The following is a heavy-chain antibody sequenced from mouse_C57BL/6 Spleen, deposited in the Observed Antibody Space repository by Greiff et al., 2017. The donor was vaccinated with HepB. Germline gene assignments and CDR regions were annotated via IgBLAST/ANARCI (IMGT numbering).Heavy chain of an antibody. CDR3: VRGGQDYAMDY. Sequence: EVKVVESGGGLVQPKGSLKLPCAASGFSFNTYALNWVRQAPGKGLEWVAPIRSKSNNYATYYADSVKDRFTISRDDSESMLYLQMNNLKTEDTAMYYCVRGGQDYAMDYWGQGTSVTVSS. V-gene: IGHV10-1*01. CDR2: IRSKSNNYAT. CDR1: GFSFNTYA. J-gene: IGHJ4*01. D-gene: IGHD3-3*01.